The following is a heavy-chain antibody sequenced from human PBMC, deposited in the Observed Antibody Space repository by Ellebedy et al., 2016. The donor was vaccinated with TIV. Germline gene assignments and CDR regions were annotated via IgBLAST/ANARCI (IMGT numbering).Heavy chain of an antibody. Sequence: GESLKISXKVSGFTFSSYAMTWVRQDPGKGLEWVSSTSASGGSTYYAASVKGRFTISRDNSRNALYLKMNSLRADDTAIYYCARWSDDAYDFWGQGTLVTVSS. V-gene: IGHV3-23*01. J-gene: IGHJ3*01. CDR3: ARWSDDAYDF. CDR1: GFTFSSYA. CDR2: TSASGGST.